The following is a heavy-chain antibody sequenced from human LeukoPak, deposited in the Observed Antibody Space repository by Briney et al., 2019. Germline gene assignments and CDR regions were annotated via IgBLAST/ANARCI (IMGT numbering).Heavy chain of an antibody. Sequence: GGSLRLSCAASGFAFSSYGMHWVRQAPGKGLEWVAVISYDGSNKYYADSVKGRFTISRDNSKNTLYLQMNSLRAEDTAVYYCAKDHDSSGWDYWGQGTLVTVSS. V-gene: IGHV3-30*18. CDR3: AKDHDSSGWDY. CDR2: ISYDGSNK. D-gene: IGHD3-22*01. J-gene: IGHJ4*02. CDR1: GFAFSSYG.